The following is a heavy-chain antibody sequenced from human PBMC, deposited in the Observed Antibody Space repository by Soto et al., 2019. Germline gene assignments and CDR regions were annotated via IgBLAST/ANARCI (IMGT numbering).Heavy chain of an antibody. CDR1: GYSFTSYW. CDR2: IYPGDSDT. Sequence: GESLKISCKGSGYSFTSYWIGWVRQMPGKGLEWMGIIYPGDSDTRYSPSFQGQVTISADNSKNTLYLQMNSLRAEDTAVYYCARDRITIFGAALSGLYYYYGMDVWGQGTTVTVSS. D-gene: IGHD3-3*01. CDR3: ARDRITIFGAALSGLYYYYGMDV. V-gene: IGHV5-51*01. J-gene: IGHJ6*02.